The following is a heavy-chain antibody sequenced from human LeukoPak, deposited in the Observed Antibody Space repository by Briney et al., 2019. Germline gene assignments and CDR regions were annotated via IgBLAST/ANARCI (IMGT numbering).Heavy chain of an antibody. CDR3: AGGFYGDTPYGMDV. CDR2: IYSGGST. J-gene: IGHJ6*02. Sequence: GGSLRLSCAASGFTVSSNYMSWVRQAPGKGLEWVSVIYSGGSTNYADSVKGRFTISRDNSKNTLYLQMNSLRAEDTAVYYCAGGFYGDTPYGMDVWGQGTTVTVSS. V-gene: IGHV3-66*01. CDR1: GFTVSSNY. D-gene: IGHD4-17*01.